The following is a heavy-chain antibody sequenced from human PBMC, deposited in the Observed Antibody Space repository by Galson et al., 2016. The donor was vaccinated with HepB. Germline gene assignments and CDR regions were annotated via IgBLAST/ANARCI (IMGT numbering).Heavy chain of an antibody. CDR2: IWYDGSNT. V-gene: IGHV3-33*01. CDR1: GFTFSSYG. J-gene: IGHJ4*02. CDR3: ARGVGYGSGSHFDY. Sequence: SLRLSCAASGFTFSSYGMHWVRQAPGKGLEWMAVIWYDGSNTYYADSVKGRFTISRDNSKNALYLQMNSLRAEDTAVYYCARGVGYGSGSHFDYWGQGTLVTVSS. D-gene: IGHD3-10*01.